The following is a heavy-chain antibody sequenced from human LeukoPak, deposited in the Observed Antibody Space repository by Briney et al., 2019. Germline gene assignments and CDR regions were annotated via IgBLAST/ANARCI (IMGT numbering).Heavy chain of an antibody. D-gene: IGHD2-2*01. J-gene: IGHJ5*02. CDR1: GGSISSSSYY. V-gene: IGHV4-39*01. CDR2: IYYSGST. Sequence: SETLSPTCTVSGGSISSSSYYWGWIRQPPGKGLEWIGSIYYSGSTYYNPSLKSRVTISVDTSKNQFSLKLSSVTAADTAVYYCAGQYCSSTSCYYNWFDPWGQGTLVTVSS. CDR3: AGQYCSSTSCYYNWFDP.